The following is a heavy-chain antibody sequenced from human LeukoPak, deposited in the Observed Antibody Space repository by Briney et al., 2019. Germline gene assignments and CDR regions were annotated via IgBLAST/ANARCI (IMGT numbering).Heavy chain of an antibody. CDR3: ARGEYCGGDCYRIFDY. CDR1: GYTFTGYY. CDR2: INPNSGGT. D-gene: IGHD2-21*02. Sequence: EASVKVSCKASGYTFTGYYMHWVRQAPGQGLEWMGWINPNSGGTNYAQKFQGWVTMTRDTSISTAYMELSSLRSEDTAVYYCARGEYCGGDCYRIFDYWGQETLVTVSS. V-gene: IGHV1-2*04. J-gene: IGHJ4*02.